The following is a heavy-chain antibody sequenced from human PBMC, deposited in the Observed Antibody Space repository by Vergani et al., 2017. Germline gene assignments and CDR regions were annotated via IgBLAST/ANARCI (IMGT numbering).Heavy chain of an antibody. CDR1: GYTFTSYY. Sequence: QVQLVQSGAEVKKPGASVKVSCKASGYTFTSYYMHWVRQAPGQGLEWMGGIIPIFGTANYAQKFQGRVTITADESTSTAYMELSSLRSEDTAVYYCARAGPGYSYGYVFDYWGQGTLVTVSS. CDR3: ARAGPGYSYGYVFDY. D-gene: IGHD5-18*01. CDR2: IIPIFGTA. J-gene: IGHJ4*02. V-gene: IGHV1-69*01.